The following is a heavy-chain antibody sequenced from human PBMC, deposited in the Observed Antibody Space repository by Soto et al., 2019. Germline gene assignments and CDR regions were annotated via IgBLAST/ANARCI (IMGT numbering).Heavy chain of an antibody. V-gene: IGHV3-21*01. CDR3: ARGGFVGRGWYRGGGLDY. CDR1: GFTFSSYS. J-gene: IGHJ4*02. Sequence: EVQLVESGGGLVKPGGSLRLSCAASGFTFSSYSMNWVRQAPGKGLEWVSSISSSSSYIYYADSVKGRFTISRDNAKNSLYLQMNSRGAEDTAVYYCARGGFVGRGWYRGGGLDYWGQGTLVTVSS. CDR2: ISSSSSYI. D-gene: IGHD6-19*01.